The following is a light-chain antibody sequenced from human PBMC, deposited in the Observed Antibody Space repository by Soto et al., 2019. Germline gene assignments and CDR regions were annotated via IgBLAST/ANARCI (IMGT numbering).Light chain of an antibody. CDR3: QQYSIWRT. Sequence: IVLTQAPGTLSLSPGERATLSCRASQSVSRYLTWYQQKPGQGPRVLIYGASTRATGIPARFSGSGSGTEFTLTISGLQSEDFAVYYCQQYSIWRTFGQGTKVDI. CDR1: QSVSRY. V-gene: IGKV3-15*01. J-gene: IGKJ1*01. CDR2: GAS.